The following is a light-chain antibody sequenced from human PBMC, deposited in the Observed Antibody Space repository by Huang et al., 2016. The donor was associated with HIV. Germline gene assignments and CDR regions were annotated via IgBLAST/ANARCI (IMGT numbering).Light chain of an antibody. CDR2: GAS. CDR1: QSVSSK. CDR3: QQYNNWLLLT. Sequence: PATLSVSPGERATLSCRASQSVSSKLAWYQQKPGQAPRLLIYGASTRATGIPARFSGSGSGTECTLTISSLQSEDFAVYYCQQYNNWLLLTFGGGTKVEIK. J-gene: IGKJ4*01. V-gene: IGKV3-15*01.